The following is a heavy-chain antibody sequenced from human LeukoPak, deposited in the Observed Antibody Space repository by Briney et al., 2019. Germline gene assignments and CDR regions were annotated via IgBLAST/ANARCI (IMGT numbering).Heavy chain of an antibody. CDR2: INAGNGNT. D-gene: IGHD3-10*01. J-gene: IGHJ4*02. CDR1: GYTFTSYA. V-gene: IGHV1-3*01. Sequence: GASVKVSCKASGYTFTSYAMHWVRQAPGQRLEWMGWINAGNGNTKYSQKFQGRVTITRDTSASTAYMELSSLRSEDTAVYYCARDRGPTTPGYSDYWGQGTLVTVSS. CDR3: ARDRGPTTPGYSDY.